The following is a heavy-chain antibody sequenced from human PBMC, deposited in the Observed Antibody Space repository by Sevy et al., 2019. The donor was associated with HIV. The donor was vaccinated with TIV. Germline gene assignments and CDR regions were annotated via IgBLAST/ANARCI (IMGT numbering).Heavy chain of an antibody. Sequence: GGSLRLSCTASGFTFGDYAMSWFRQAPGKRLECVGFIRSKAYGGTTEYAASVKGRFTISRDDSKIIAYLQMNSLKTEDTAVYYCTRARVAAAGNVRGAFDIWGQGTMVTVS. CDR3: TRARVAAAGNVRGAFDI. D-gene: IGHD6-13*01. V-gene: IGHV3-49*03. CDR2: IRSKAYGGTT. J-gene: IGHJ3*02. CDR1: GFTFGDYA.